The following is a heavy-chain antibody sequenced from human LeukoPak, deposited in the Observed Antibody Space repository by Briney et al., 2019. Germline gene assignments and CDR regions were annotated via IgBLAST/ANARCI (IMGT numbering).Heavy chain of an antibody. CDR3: ARGNYYDSSGPLDY. V-gene: IGHV4-59*01. CDR2: IYYSGST. J-gene: IGHJ4*02. Sequence: SETLSLTCTVSGGSISSYYWSWIRQPPGKGLEWIGYIYYSGSTNYNPSLKSRVTISVDTSKNQFSLKLSSVTAADTAVYYCARGNYYDSSGPLDYWGQGTLVTVSS. CDR1: GGSISSYY. D-gene: IGHD3-22*01.